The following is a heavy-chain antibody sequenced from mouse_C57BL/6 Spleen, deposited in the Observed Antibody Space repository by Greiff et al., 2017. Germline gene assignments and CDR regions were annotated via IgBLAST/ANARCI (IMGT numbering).Heavy chain of an antibody. Sequence: EVKLMESGGGLVKPGGSLKLSCAASGFTFSDYGMHWVRQAPEKGLEWVAYISRGSSTIYYADTVKGRFTISRDNAKNTLFLQMTSLRSEDTAMYYCARPDYDYDVGPHYYATDYWGQGTSVTVSS. J-gene: IGHJ4*01. CDR1: GFTFSDYG. V-gene: IGHV5-17*01. CDR3: ARPDYDYDVGPHYYATDY. CDR2: ISRGSSTI. D-gene: IGHD2-4*01.